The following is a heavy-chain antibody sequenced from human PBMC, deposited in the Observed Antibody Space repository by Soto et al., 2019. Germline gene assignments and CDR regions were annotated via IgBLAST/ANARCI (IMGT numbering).Heavy chain of an antibody. CDR3: ARDFVGYSSSWYHSYYFDY. CDR2: IIPILGIA. Sequence: ASVKVSCKASGGTFSSYTISWVRQAPGQGLEWMGRIIPILGIANYAQKFQGRVTITADKSTSTAYMELSSLRSEDTAVYYCARDFVGYSSSWYHSYYFDYWGQGTLVTVSS. CDR1: GGTFSSYT. J-gene: IGHJ4*02. V-gene: IGHV1-69*04. D-gene: IGHD6-13*01.